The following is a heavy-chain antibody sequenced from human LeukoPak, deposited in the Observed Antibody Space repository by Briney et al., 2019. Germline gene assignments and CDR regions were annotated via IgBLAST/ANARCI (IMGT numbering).Heavy chain of an antibody. D-gene: IGHD2-2*01. V-gene: IGHV4-39*07. CDR1: GGSISSSSYY. J-gene: IGHJ6*03. CDR2: IYYTDST. CDR3: ARLVVPAASGYYYMDV. Sequence: PSETLSLTCTVSGGSISSSSYYWGWIRQPPGKGLEWIGNIYYTDSTEYNPSLKSRVTISVDTSKNQFSLKLSSVTAADTAVYYCARLVVPAASGYYYMDVWGKGTTVTISS.